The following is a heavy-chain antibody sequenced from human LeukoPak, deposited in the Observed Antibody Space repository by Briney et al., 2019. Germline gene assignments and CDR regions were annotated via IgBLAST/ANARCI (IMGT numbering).Heavy chain of an antibody. CDR1: GFTFTTYS. V-gene: IGHV3-21*01. CDR3: ARYGVASSRSHIDY. J-gene: IGHJ4*02. D-gene: IGHD2-2*01. CDR2: MDSSSTYI. Sequence: GGSLRLSCAASGFTFTTYSMNWVRQAPGKGLEWVSSMDSSSTYIYYADSVKGRFTISRDNARNSLFLQMNSLRAEDTAVYYCARYGVASSRSHIDYWGQGTLVTVSA.